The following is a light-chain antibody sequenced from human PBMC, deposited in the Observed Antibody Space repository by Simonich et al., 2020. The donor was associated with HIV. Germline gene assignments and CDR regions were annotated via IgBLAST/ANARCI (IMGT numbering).Light chain of an antibody. CDR3: QQYYSTPWT. V-gene: IGKV4-1*01. Sequence: DIVMTQSPDSLAVSLGERATINCKSSQNILYNSNNKNNLAWYQQKPGQPPKLLIYWTSTRESGVPDRFSGSGSGTDFTLTISSLQAEDVAVYYCQQYYSTPWTFGQGTKVEIK. CDR2: WTS. J-gene: IGKJ1*01. CDR1: QNILYNSNNKNN.